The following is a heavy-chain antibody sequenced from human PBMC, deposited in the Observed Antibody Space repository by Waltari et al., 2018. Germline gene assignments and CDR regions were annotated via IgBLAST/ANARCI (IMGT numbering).Heavy chain of an antibody. CDR1: GGSFSGYY. D-gene: IGHD5-18*01. Sequence: QVQLQQWGAGLLKPSESLSLTCAVYGGSFSGYYWSWIRQPPGKGLEWNGESNQSGSTTYNPPLKSRVTISVDTSKNQFSLKLSSVTAADTAVSYCARMWIQLWTYYFDYWGQGTLVTVSS. J-gene: IGHJ4*02. CDR3: ARMWIQLWTYYFDY. V-gene: IGHV4-34*01. CDR2: SNQSGST.